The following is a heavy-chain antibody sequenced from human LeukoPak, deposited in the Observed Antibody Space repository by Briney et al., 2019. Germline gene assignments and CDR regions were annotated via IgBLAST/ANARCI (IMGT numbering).Heavy chain of an antibody. CDR3: ARGGCSGGSCHDY. CDR1: GGSFSGYY. J-gene: IGHJ4*02. D-gene: IGHD2-15*01. Sequence: SETLSLTCAVYGGSFSGYYWSWIRQPPGKGLEWIGEINHSGSTNYNPSLKSRVTISVDTSKTQFSLKLSSVTAADTAVYYCARGGCSGGSCHDYWGQGTLVTVSS. CDR2: INHSGST. V-gene: IGHV4-34*01.